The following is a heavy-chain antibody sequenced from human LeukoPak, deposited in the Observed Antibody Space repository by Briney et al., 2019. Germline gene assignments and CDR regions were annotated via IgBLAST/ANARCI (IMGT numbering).Heavy chain of an antibody. V-gene: IGHV3-23*01. D-gene: IGHD3-10*01. J-gene: IGHJ6*02. CDR1: GFTFSSYA. Sequence: GGSLRLSCAASGFTFSSYAMRWVRQAPGKGLEWVAAISGSGGSTYYADSVKGRFTISRDNSKNTLYMQMNSLRAEDTAVYYCAKRGGYYGSGSYWPYYYYGMDVWGQGTTVTVSS. CDR2: ISGSGGST. CDR3: AKRGGYYGSGSYWPYYYYGMDV.